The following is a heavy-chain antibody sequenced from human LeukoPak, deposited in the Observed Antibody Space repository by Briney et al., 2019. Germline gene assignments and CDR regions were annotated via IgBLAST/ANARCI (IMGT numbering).Heavy chain of an antibody. CDR2: IKRKTDGGTA. Sequence: GGSLRLSCAASGFTFNNAWMNWVRQAPRKGLEWVGRIKRKTDGGTADYAAHVKGRFIISRDDSKNTLYLQMNSLKTEDTAVYYCTTGAGDGGSYGIDYWGQGTLVTVSS. CDR3: TTGAGDGGSYGIDY. D-gene: IGHD1-26*01. CDR1: GFTFNNAW. V-gene: IGHV3-15*01. J-gene: IGHJ4*02.